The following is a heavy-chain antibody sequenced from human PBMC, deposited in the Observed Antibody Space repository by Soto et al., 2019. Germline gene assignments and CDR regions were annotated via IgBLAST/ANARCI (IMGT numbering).Heavy chain of an antibody. Sequence: GGSLRLSCAASDSTFSTYGMNWLRQAPGKGLEWVSSIDSSGSYIYYTDSVQGRFIVSRDNAKNLLYLQMNSLRAEDTAVYFCARDESEGSSPSDWGQGTLVTVSS. CDR2: IDSSGSYI. CDR3: ARDESEGSSPSD. V-gene: IGHV3-21*01. J-gene: IGHJ4*02. CDR1: DSTFSTYG. D-gene: IGHD2-2*01.